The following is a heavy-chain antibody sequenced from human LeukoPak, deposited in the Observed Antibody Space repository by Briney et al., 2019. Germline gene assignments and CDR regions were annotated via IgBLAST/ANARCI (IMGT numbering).Heavy chain of an antibody. CDR3: ARVKYYGSGTYVFDY. Sequence: PSGTLSLTCAVSGVSISSSNWWSWVRQPPGRGLEWIGEIYHSGTTNYNSSLKSRVTISVDKSKNQFSLNLTSVTAADTAVYYCARVKYYGSGTYVFDYWGQGTLVTVSS. J-gene: IGHJ4*02. V-gene: IGHV4-4*02. D-gene: IGHD3-10*01. CDR2: IYHSGTT. CDR1: GVSISSSNW.